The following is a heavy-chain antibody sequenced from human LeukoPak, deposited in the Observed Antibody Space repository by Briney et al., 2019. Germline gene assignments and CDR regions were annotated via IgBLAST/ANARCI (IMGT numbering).Heavy chain of an antibody. V-gene: IGHV1-24*01. D-gene: IGHD5-18*01. CDR3: ATGGLVGYSYGSDYFDY. J-gene: IGHJ4*02. CDR1: GYTLTELS. CDR2: FDPEDGET. Sequence: GASVKVSCKVSGYTLTELSMHWVRQAPGKGLEWMGGFDPEDGETIYAQKFQGRVTMTEDTSTDTAYMELSSLRSEDTAVYYCATGGLVGYSYGSDYFDYWGQGTLVTASS.